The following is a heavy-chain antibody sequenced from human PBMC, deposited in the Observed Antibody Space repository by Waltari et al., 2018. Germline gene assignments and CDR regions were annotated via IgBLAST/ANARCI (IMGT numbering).Heavy chain of an antibody. CDR1: GDILNSYA. Sequence: QVHLVQSGPEVKKPGSSVRVSCKASGDILNSYAIAWVRQAPGQGLEWMGRVIPTFGTTNYAQNFQGRLKITSDTSTTSVTMELSGLKFDDTGIYYCTSNTYYVPDYWGQGTVVNVTS. D-gene: IGHD1-26*01. V-gene: IGHV1-69*14. CDR2: VIPTFGTT. J-gene: IGHJ4*02. CDR3: TSNTYYVPDY.